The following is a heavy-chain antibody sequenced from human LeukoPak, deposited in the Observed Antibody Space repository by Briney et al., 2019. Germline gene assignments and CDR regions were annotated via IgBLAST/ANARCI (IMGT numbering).Heavy chain of an antibody. CDR2: MNPNSGNT. D-gene: IGHD7-27*01. J-gene: IGHJ4*02. CDR3: ARGDWGDFDY. Sequence: GASVKVSCKASGGTFSSYAISWVRQATGQGLEWMGWMNPNSGNTGYAQKFQGRVTMTRNTSISTAYMELSSLRSEDTAVYYCARGDWGDFDYWGQGTLVTVSS. CDR1: GGTFSSYA. V-gene: IGHV1-8*02.